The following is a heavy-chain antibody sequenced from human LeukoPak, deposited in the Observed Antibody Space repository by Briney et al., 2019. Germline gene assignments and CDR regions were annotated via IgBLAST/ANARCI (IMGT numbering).Heavy chain of an antibody. CDR2: INPNSGGT. J-gene: IGHJ4*02. D-gene: IGHD2-21*02. V-gene: IGHV1-2*02. CDR1: GYTFTCYY. Sequence: ASVEVSCKASGYTFTCYYMHWVRQAPGQGLEWMGWINPNSGGTNYAQKFQGRVTMTRDTSISTAYMELSRLRSDDTAVYYCARDAYCGGDCYALDYWGQGTLVTVSS. CDR3: ARDAYCGGDCYALDY.